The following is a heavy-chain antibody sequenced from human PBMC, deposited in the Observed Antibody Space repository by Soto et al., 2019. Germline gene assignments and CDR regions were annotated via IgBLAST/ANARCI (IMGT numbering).Heavy chain of an antibody. V-gene: IGHV3-23*01. J-gene: IGHJ4*02. D-gene: IGHD3-10*01. CDR3: ARGSTDSYPGSRIFDF. Sequence: EVQLLESGGGLVQPGGSLRLSCAASGFTFSSYAMSWVRQAPGKGLEWVSGITDTGGDTKYADSVRGRFTMSRDNSKKALYLQMHSLRVEDSALYYCARGSTDSYPGSRIFDFWGRGTLVTVSS. CDR1: GFTFSSYA. CDR2: ITDTGGDT.